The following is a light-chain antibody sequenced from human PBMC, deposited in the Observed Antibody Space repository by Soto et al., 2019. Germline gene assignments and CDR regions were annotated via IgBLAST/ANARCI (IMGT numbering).Light chain of an antibody. Sequence: DIQMTQSPSSLSASVGDRVTITCRASQSITNYLNWYQQKVGKAPQLLIYAASTLQSGVPSRFSGIGSGTDFTLTINNLQPEDLATYYCQQSYSRPLTFGGGTKVE. CDR3: QQSYSRPLT. V-gene: IGKV1-39*01. J-gene: IGKJ4*01. CDR1: QSITNY. CDR2: AAS.